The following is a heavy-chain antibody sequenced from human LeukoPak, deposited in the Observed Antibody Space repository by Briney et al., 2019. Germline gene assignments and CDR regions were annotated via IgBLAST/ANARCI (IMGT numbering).Heavy chain of an antibody. CDR1: GGSISSYY. J-gene: IGHJ6*03. CDR2: IYYSGST. V-gene: IGHV4-59*01. Sequence: SETLSLTCTVSGGSISSYYWSWIRQPPGKGLEWSGYIYYSGSTNYNPSLKSRVTISVDTSNNQFSLKLSSVTAADTAVYYCASASQDYDILTGYSYYYMDVWGKGTTVTVSS. CDR3: ASASQDYDILTGYSYYYMDV. D-gene: IGHD3-9*01.